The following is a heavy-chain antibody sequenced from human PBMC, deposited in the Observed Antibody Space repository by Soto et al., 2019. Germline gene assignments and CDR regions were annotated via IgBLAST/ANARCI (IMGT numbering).Heavy chain of an antibody. D-gene: IGHD3-9*01. Sequence: PSETLSLTCTVSGGSISSTSYYWGWIRQPPGKGLEWIGTIYYNGGTYYNPSLKSRVTISVDTSKNQFFLKLSSVTAADTAVYYCARHYDILTGYYTSLQYCGQGTLVTVSS. CDR3: ARHYDILTGYYTSLQY. CDR1: GGSISSTSYY. J-gene: IGHJ4*02. CDR2: IYYNGGT. V-gene: IGHV4-39*01.